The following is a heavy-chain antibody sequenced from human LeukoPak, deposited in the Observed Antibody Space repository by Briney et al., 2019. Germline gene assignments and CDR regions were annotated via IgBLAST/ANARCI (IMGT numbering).Heavy chain of an antibody. V-gene: IGHV3-33*01. CDR1: GFTFSNYG. D-gene: IGHD5-18*01. CDR2: IWYDGSNK. Sequence: PGGSLRLSCAASGFTFSNYGMHWVRQAPGKGLEWVAVIWYDGSNKYYADSVKGRFTISRDNSKNTLYLQMNSLRAEDTAVYYCAREHSYGYVYDYWGQGTLVTVSS. J-gene: IGHJ4*02. CDR3: AREHSYGYVYDY.